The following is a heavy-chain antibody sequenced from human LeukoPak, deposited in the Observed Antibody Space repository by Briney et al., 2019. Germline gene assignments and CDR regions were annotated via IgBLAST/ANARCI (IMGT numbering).Heavy chain of an antibody. J-gene: IGHJ5*02. CDR2: ISANNGNT. CDR3: ARGRLREFDP. CDR1: GYTFTSYG. V-gene: IGHV1-18*01. Sequence: ASVKVSCKASGYTFTSYGISWVRQAPGQGLEWMGWISANNGNTNLAQKFQGRVTMTTDTSASTVYMELRSLRSDDTAVYYCARGRLREFDPRGQGTLVTVSS. D-gene: IGHD2-21*02.